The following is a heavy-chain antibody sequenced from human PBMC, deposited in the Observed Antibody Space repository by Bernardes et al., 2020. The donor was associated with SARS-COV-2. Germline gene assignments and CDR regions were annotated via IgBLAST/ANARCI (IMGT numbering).Heavy chain of an antibody. J-gene: IGHJ6*02. CDR3: AQDLCLHGVCYGCIDV. Sequence: GGSLRLSCVASGFMFSDFAMNWVRQAPGKGLEWVSLISGSGAIRAYADSVKGRFTISRDNSKNTVDLQMNSLRAEDTGVYYCAQDLCLHGVCYGCIDVWGQGTMVTVSS. CDR2: ISGSGAIR. V-gene: IGHV3-23*01. D-gene: IGHD2-8*01. CDR1: GFMFSDFA.